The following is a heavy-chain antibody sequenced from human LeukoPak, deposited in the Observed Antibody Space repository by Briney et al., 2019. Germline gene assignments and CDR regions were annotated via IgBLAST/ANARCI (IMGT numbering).Heavy chain of an antibody. V-gene: IGHV3-23*01. J-gene: IGHJ4*02. CDR2: ISGSGGST. D-gene: IGHD6-6*01. CDR3: AKPGHSSSVRVSGYFDY. CDR1: GFTFSIYA. Sequence: GGSLRLSCAASGFTFSIYAMSWVRQAPGKGLEWVSGISGSGGSTYYADSVKGRFTISRDNSKNTLYLQMNSLRAEDTAVYYCAKPGHSSSVRVSGYFDYWGQGTLVTVSS.